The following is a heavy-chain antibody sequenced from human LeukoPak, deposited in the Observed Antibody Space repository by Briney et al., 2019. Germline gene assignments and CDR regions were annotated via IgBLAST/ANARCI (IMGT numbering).Heavy chain of an antibody. J-gene: IGHJ6*02. D-gene: IGHD3-3*01. CDR1: GFTFSSYE. CDR2: IDSSASTI. Sequence: GGSLRLSCAASGFTFSSYEINWVRQAPGKGLEWVSYIDSSASTIYYADSVKGRFTLSRDNAKNSPYLQMNSLRAEDSAVYYCARVIPTTIDYYYFGMDVWGQGTTVTVSS. CDR3: ARVIPTTIDYYYFGMDV. V-gene: IGHV3-48*03.